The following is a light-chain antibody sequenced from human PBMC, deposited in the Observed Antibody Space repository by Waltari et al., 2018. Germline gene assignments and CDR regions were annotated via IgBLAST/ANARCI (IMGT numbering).Light chain of an antibody. J-gene: IGKJ2*02. CDR2: GAS. CDR1: QSVRTN. V-gene: IGKV3-15*01. CDR3: HHYNDWPPGT. Sequence: IVLTQSPVTLSVSPGERVTLSCRASQSVRTNVAWYQQQPGQAPRLLIYGASKRATGIPVRFSGTGSGTEFTLTISSLQSEDFAVYFCHHYNDWPPGTFGQGTKLDSK.